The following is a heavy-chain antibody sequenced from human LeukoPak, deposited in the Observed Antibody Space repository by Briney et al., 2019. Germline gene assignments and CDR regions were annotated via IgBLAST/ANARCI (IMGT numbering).Heavy chain of an antibody. CDR3: AREGLDAFDI. CDR1: GYTFTSYH. J-gene: IGHJ3*02. CDR2: INPSGGST. Sequence: ASVKVSCKASGYTFTSYHMHWVRQAPGQGLEWMGFINPSGGSTSYAQKFQGRVTMTRDTSTSTVYMELSRLRSDDTAVYYCAREGLDAFDIWGQGTMVTVSS. V-gene: IGHV1-46*01.